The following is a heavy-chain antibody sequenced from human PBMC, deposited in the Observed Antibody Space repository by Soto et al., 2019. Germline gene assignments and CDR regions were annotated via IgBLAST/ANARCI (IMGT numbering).Heavy chain of an antibody. J-gene: IGHJ3*02. CDR1: GYTFTSYD. CDR2: MNPNSGNT. D-gene: IGHD6-13*01. V-gene: IGHV1-8*01. Sequence: QVQLVQSGAAVKKPGASVKVSCKASGYTFTSYDINWVRQATGQGLEWMGWMNPNSGNTGYAQKFQGRVTMTRNTSISTAYMELSSLRSEDTAVYYCARFDPTEYSSSRDAFDIWGQGTMVTVSS. CDR3: ARFDPTEYSSSRDAFDI.